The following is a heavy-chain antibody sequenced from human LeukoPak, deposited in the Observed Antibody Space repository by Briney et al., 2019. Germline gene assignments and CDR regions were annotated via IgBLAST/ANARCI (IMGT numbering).Heavy chain of an antibody. V-gene: IGHV4-4*07. CDR3: AREMEAIQLWSPGYYMDV. CDR2: IYTSGGT. Sequence: SETLSLTCTVSGGSISSYYWSWIRQPAGKGLEWIGRIYTSGGTNYNPSLKSRVTMSVDTSKNQFSLKLSSVTAADTAVYYCAREMEAIQLWSPGYYMDVWGKGTTVTVSS. CDR1: GGSISSYY. D-gene: IGHD5-18*01. J-gene: IGHJ6*03.